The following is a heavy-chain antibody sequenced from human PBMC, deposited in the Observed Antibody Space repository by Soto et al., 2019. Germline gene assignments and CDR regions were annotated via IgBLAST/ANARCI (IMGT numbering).Heavy chain of an antibody. CDR3: TRDGAGTMTTHPYSYYGLDV. V-gene: IGHV4-59*01. CDR1: GGSISGYY. J-gene: IGHJ6*02. CDR2: VYYSGGA. D-gene: IGHD2-21*01. Sequence: SETLSLTCTVSGGSISGYYWSWIRQPPGKGLEWIGNVYYSGGAKYNPSVKRRVSISVDTSKNQFSLNLSSVTAADTAVYYCTRDGAGTMTTHPYSYYGLDVWGQGITVTVSS.